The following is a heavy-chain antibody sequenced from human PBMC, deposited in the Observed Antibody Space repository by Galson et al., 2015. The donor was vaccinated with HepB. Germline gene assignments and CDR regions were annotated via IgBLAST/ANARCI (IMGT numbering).Heavy chain of an antibody. CDR3: ARDLSGAARYFDY. Sequence: SLRLSCAASGFSFSSYSMNWVRQAPGKGLEWISYISSSSSTTYYADSVKDRFTISRDNGENSLYLQMNSLRAEDTAVYYCARDLSGAARYFDYWGQGTLVTVSS. J-gene: IGHJ4*02. V-gene: IGHV3-48*01. CDR1: GFSFSSYS. CDR2: ISSSSSTT. D-gene: IGHD6-6*01.